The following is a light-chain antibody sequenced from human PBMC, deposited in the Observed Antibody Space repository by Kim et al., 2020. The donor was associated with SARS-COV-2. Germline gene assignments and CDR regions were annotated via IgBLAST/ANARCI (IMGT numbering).Light chain of an antibody. CDR2: QDS. Sequence: SYELTQPPSVSVSPGQTASITCSVEKLGDKYACWYQQKPGQSPLLVIYQDSKRPSGFPGRFSGSNSGNTATLTVSGTQAMDEADYNCQAWDSSTYVYGTGTKVTVL. V-gene: IGLV3-1*01. CDR3: QAWDSSTYV. J-gene: IGLJ1*01. CDR1: KLGDKY.